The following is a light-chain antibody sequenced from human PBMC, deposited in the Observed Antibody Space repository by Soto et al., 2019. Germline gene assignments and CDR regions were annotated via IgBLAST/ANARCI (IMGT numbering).Light chain of an antibody. CDR3: NSDTGSSTYV. CDR1: TSDVGRYNY. V-gene: IGLV2-14*01. J-gene: IGLJ1*01. CDR2: DVS. Sequence: QSALTQPASVSGSPGQSITISCTGTTSDVGRYNYVSWYQQHPGKAPKLIIYDVSNRPSGVSNRFSGSKSGNTASLTISGLQAEDEADDYCNSDTGSSTYVFGTGTKLTVL.